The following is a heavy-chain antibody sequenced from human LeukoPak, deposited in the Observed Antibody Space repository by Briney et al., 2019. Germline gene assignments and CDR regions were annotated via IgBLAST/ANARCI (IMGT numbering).Heavy chain of an antibody. D-gene: IGHD3-10*01. CDR3: AKEGVSGSHLPYFDY. Sequence: GGSLRLSCAASGFTFSSYAMSWVRQAPGKGLEWVSAIGGSGGSTYYADSVKGRFTISRDNSKNTLCLHMNSLRAEDTAVYYCAKEGVSGSHLPYFDYWGQGTLVTVSS. J-gene: IGHJ4*02. CDR1: GFTFSSYA. V-gene: IGHV3-23*01. CDR2: IGGSGGST.